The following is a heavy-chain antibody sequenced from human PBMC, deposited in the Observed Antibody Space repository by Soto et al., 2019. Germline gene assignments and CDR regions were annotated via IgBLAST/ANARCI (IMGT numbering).Heavy chain of an antibody. V-gene: IGHV3-11*04. CDR3: ARDGVGGTVFFGYLDY. J-gene: IGHJ4*02. Sequence: GGSLGLSCAASGFTFNDSYMSWIRQAPGKGLEWTSYISSSGSTINYADSVKGRFTISRDNSKNTLYLQMNSLRAEDTAVYYCARDGVGGTVFFGYLDYWGPGALVTVSS. CDR2: ISSSGSTI. D-gene: IGHD1-26*01. CDR1: GFTFNDSY.